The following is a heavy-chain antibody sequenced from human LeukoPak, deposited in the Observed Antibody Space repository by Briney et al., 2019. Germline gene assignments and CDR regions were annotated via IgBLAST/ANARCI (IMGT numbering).Heavy chain of an antibody. CDR2: ISSSGSTI. CDR1: GFTFSSYE. D-gene: IGHD6-19*01. J-gene: IGHJ4*02. Sequence: GGSLRLPCAASGFTFSSYEMNWVRQAPGKGLEGVSYISSSGSTIYYADSVKGRFTISRDNAKNSLYLQMNSLRAEDTAVYYCARESSRSGWYWGGNFDYWGQGTLVTVSS. V-gene: IGHV3-48*03. CDR3: ARESSRSGWYWGGNFDY.